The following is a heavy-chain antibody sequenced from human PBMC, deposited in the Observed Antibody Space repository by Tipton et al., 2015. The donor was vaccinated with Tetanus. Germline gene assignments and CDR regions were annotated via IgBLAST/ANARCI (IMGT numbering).Heavy chain of an antibody. V-gene: IGHV4-39*01. J-gene: IGHJ6*02. CDR3: AGLQRQKCGMDV. CDR1: GGSLSISNFY. CDR2: IYYSGST. Sequence: LSLTCTVSGGSLSISNFYWDWIRQPPGKGLEWIGTIYYSGSTYYNPSLQSRVTISVDLSKNQFSLKLSSVTAADTAFYYCAGLQRQKCGMDVWGQGTTVTVSS.